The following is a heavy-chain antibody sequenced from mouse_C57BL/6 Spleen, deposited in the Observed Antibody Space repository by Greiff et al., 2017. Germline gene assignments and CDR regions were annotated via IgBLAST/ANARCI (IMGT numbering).Heavy chain of an antibody. D-gene: IGHD2-3*01. CDR3: ARRGLLEFAY. Sequence: EVMLVESGGGLVKPGGSLKLSCAASGFTFSSYAMSWVRQTPEKRLEWVATISDGGSYTYYPDNVKGRFTISRDNAKNNLYLQMSHLKSEDTAMYYCARRGLLEFAYWGQGTLVTVSA. CDR2: ISDGGSYT. CDR1: GFTFSSYA. V-gene: IGHV5-4*03. J-gene: IGHJ3*01.